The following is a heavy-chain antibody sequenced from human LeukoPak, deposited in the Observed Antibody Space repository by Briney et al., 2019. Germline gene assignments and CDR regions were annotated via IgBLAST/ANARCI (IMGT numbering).Heavy chain of an antibody. Sequence: PSETLSLTCTVSGGSISSYYWSWIRQPPGKGLEWIGYIYYSGSTNYNPSLKSRVTISVDTSKNQFSLKLSSVTAADTAVYYCARAAGGELPDYWGQGTLVTVSS. CDR1: GGSISSYY. V-gene: IGHV4-59*01. CDR3: ARAAGGELPDY. D-gene: IGHD3-16*01. J-gene: IGHJ4*02. CDR2: IYYSGST.